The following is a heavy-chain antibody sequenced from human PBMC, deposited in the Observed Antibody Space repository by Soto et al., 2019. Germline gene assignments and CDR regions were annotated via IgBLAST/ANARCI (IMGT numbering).Heavy chain of an antibody. V-gene: IGHV6-1*01. J-gene: IGHJ4*01. D-gene: IGHD1-26*01. Sequence: SQTLSLTCAITGDSVSNNSAGWSWVRQSPSRGLEWLGRTYYRSKWYYEYAVSVRGRITINPDTSKNQYSLQLNSVTPEDTAVYFCARGEQYSGGIFDYWGQGTLVTVSS. CDR2: TYYRSKWYY. CDR1: GDSVSNNSAG. CDR3: ARGEQYSGGIFDY.